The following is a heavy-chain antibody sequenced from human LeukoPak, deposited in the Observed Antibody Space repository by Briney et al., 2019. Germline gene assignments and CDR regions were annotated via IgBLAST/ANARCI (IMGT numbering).Heavy chain of an antibody. CDR3: ARDTLREMATITSYYYYMDV. D-gene: IGHD5-24*01. J-gene: IGHJ6*03. CDR1: GYTFTSYG. Sequence: GASVKVSCKASGYTFTSYGISWVRQAPGQGLEWMGWISAYNGNTNYAQKLQGRVTMTTDTSTSTAYMELRSLRSDDTAVYYCARDTLREMATITSYYYYMDVWGKGTTVTVSS. V-gene: IGHV1-18*01. CDR2: ISAYNGNT.